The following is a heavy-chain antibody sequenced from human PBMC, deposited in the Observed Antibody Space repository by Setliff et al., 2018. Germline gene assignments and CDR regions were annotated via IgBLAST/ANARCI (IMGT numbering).Heavy chain of an antibody. CDR3: ARYQAATMLNY. V-gene: IGHV4-59*04. Sequence: GSLRLSCAASGFTFSSYWMSWIRQPPGKGLEWIGTIFNSGSTFYSPPLKSRVTMSVDTSKNQLSLEVTSVAAADTAVYYCARYQAATMLNYWGQGTLVTVSS. D-gene: IGHD5-12*01. CDR1: GFTFSSYW. CDR2: IFNSGST. J-gene: IGHJ4*02.